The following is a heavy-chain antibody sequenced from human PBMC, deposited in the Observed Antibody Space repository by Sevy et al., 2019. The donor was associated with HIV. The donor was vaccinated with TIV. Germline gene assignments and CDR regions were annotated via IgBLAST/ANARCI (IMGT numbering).Heavy chain of an antibody. Sequence: GGSLRLSCAASGFTFKNFDMHWVRQAPGKGLEWVTFIRNDGSTKYYADSVRGRFTISRDNSKRTLYLQMNSLRPADTAVYYCVKGPHPAVTTSYGMDVWGQGTTVTVSS. J-gene: IGHJ6*02. CDR3: VKGPHPAVTTSYGMDV. V-gene: IGHV3-30*02. CDR1: GFTFKNFD. CDR2: IRNDGSTK. D-gene: IGHD4-17*01.